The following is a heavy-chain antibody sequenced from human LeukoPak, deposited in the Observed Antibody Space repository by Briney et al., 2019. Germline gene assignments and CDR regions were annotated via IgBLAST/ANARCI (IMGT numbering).Heavy chain of an antibody. D-gene: IGHD3-22*01. Sequence: SGPTLVNPTETLTLTCTVSGFSLSNARMGVSWIRQPPGKALEWLAHIFSNDEKSYSTSLKSRLTISKDTSKSQVVLTMTNMDPVDTAPYYCARMLSPSYYDSSGGFDYLGQGTLVTVSS. V-gene: IGHV2-26*01. J-gene: IGHJ4*02. CDR1: GFSLSNARMG. CDR3: ARMLSPSYYDSSGGFDY. CDR2: IFSNDEK.